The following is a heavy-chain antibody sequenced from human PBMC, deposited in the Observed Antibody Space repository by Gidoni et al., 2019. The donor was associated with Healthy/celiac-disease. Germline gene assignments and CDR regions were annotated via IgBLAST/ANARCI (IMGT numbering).Heavy chain of an antibody. D-gene: IGHD1-26*01. CDR3: AKDIVGWEKPEYYGMDV. CDR1: GFTFDDYA. CDR2: ISWNSGSI. Sequence: EVQLVESGGGLVQTGRSLRLSCAASGFTFDDYAMHWVRQAPGKGLEWVSGISWNSGSIGYADSVKGRFTISRDNAKNSLYLQTNSPRVEDTALYYCAKDIVGWEKPEYYGMDVWGQGTTVTVSS. J-gene: IGHJ6*02. V-gene: IGHV3-9*01.